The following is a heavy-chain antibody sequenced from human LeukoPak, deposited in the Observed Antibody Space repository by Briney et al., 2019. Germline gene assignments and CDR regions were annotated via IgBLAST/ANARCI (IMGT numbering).Heavy chain of an antibody. J-gene: IGHJ6*02. CDR3: ARRRSSSSGYYYYGMDV. V-gene: IGHV1-18*01. CDR2: ISTYNGNT. CDR1: GGTFSSYG. Sequence: ASVKVSCKASGGTFSSYGISWVRQAPGQGLEWMGWISTYNGNTNYEQKLRGRVTMTTDTSTSTAYMELRSLRSEDTAVYYCARRRSSSSGYYYYGMDVWGQGTTVTVSS. D-gene: IGHD6-6*01.